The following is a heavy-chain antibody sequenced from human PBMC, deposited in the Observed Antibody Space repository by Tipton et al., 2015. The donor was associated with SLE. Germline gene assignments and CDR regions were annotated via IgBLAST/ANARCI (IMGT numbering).Heavy chain of an antibody. Sequence: TLSLTCTVSGGSISSYYWSWIRQPPGKGLEWIGHIYNSGRTNYNPSLKTQVTISVDTSKNHFFLKLRCVTASDTTVYYCARSPDDFWSGWDSSGQGTMVTVYS. D-gene: IGHD3-3*01. V-gene: IGHV4-59*01. J-gene: IGHJ5*01. CDR1: GGSISSYY. CDR2: IYNSGRT. CDR3: ARSPDDFWSGWDS.